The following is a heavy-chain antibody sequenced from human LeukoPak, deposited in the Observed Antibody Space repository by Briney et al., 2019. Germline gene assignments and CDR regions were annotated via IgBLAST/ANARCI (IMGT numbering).Heavy chain of an antibody. D-gene: IGHD3-10*01. V-gene: IGHV3-21*01. Sequence: GGSLRLSCAASGFTFSSYSMNWVRQAPGKGLEWVSSISSSSSYIYYADSVKGRFTISRDNAKNSLYLQMNNLRAEDTAVYYCAREVVRGAPTPFDIWGQGTMVTVSS. CDR3: AREVVRGAPTPFDI. J-gene: IGHJ3*02. CDR1: GFTFSSYS. CDR2: ISSSSSYI.